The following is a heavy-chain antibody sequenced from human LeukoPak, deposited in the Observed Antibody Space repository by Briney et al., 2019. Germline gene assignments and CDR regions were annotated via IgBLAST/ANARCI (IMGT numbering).Heavy chain of an antibody. V-gene: IGHV3-13*01. CDR2: IGTAGDT. J-gene: IGHJ4*02. CDR3: ARAPSTSGNSSSWTPFDY. CDR1: GFTFSNYA. Sequence: GGSLRLSCAASGFTFSNYAMHWVRQATGKGLEWVSAIGTAGDTYYPGSVKGRFTISRENAKNSLYLQMNSLRAGDTAVYYCARAPSTSGNSSSWTPFDYWGERTLVTVSS. D-gene: IGHD6-13*01.